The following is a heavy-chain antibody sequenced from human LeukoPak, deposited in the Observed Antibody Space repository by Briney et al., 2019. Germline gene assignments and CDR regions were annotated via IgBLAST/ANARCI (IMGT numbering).Heavy chain of an antibody. V-gene: IGHV3-15*01. D-gene: IGHD6-19*01. CDR2: IKSKTDGGTT. CDR3: TTYSSGWPHDAFDT. J-gene: IGHJ3*02. CDR1: GFTFSNAW. Sequence: GGSLRLSCAASGFTFSNAWMSWVRQAPGKGLEWVGRIKSKTDGGTTDYAAPVKGRFTISRDDSKNTLYLQMNSLKTEDTAVYYCTTYSSGWPHDAFDTWGQGTMVTVSS.